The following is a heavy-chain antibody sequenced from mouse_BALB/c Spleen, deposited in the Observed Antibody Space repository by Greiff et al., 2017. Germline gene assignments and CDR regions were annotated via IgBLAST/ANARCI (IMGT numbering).Heavy chain of an antibody. D-gene: IGHD2-1*01. CDR2: ISSGGSYT. CDR1: GFTFSSYG. CDR3: ARPLYGNHYAMDY. V-gene: IGHV5-6*01. J-gene: IGHJ4*01. Sequence: EVQVVESGGDLVKPGGSLKLSCAASGFTFSSYGMSWVRQTPDKRLEWVATISSGGSYTYYPDSVKGRFTISRDNAKNTLYLQMSSLKSEDTAMYYCARPLYGNHYAMDYWGQGTSVTVSS.